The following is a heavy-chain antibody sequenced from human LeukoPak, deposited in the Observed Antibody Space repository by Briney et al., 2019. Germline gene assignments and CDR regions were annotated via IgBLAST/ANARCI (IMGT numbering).Heavy chain of an antibody. D-gene: IGHD2-2*01. CDR2: IYSGGST. V-gene: IGHV3-66*02. CDR1: GFTVSSNY. CDR3: ANEFLGYCSSTSCYGGSGY. Sequence: GGSLRLSCAASGFTVSSNYMSWVRQAPGKGLEWVSVIYSGGSTYYADSVKGRFTISRDNSKNTLYLQMNSLRAEDTAVYYCANEFLGYCSSTSCYGGSGYWGQGTLVTVSS. J-gene: IGHJ4*02.